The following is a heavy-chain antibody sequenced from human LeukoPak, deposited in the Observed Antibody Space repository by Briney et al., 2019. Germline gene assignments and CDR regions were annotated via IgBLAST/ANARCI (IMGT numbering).Heavy chain of an antibody. CDR2: INPNSGDT. CDR1: GYTLTGYY. Sequence: ASVKVSCKASGYTLTGYYMHWVRQAPGQGLEWMGCINPNSGDTKYAQKFQGRVTMTGDTSMNTAYMELSRLRSDDTAIYYCARGGYVIVRDWFDPWGQGTLVTVSS. J-gene: IGHJ5*02. D-gene: IGHD3-16*01. CDR3: ARGGYVIVRDWFDP. V-gene: IGHV1-2*02.